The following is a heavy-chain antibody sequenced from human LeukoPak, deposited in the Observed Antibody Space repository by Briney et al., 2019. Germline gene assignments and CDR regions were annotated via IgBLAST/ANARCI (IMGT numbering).Heavy chain of an antibody. J-gene: IGHJ3*02. CDR3: ARASRYCSSTGCFEDAFDI. D-gene: IGHD2-2*01. Sequence: SETLSLTCTVSGGSISSYYWSWIRQPPGKGLEWIGYIYYSGSTNYNPSLKSRVTISVDTSKNQFSLKLSSVTAADTAVYYCARASRYCSSTGCFEDAFDIWGQGTMVTVSS. V-gene: IGHV4-59*01. CDR2: IYYSGST. CDR1: GGSISSYY.